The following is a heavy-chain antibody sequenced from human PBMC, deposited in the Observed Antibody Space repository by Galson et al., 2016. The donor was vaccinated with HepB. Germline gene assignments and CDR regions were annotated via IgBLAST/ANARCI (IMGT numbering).Heavy chain of an antibody. D-gene: IGHD2-2*01. V-gene: IGHV3-74*01. CDR2: IGTDGSST. J-gene: IGHJ4*02. CDR1: GFTFSSYW. CDR3: AGTPSCTRCPFDS. Sequence: SLRLSCATSGFTFSSYWMHWVRQAPGKGLMWVSRIGTDGSSTSYADSVKGRFTISRDNAQNTLYLQVNSLRAEDTAVYYCAGTPSCTRCPFDSWGQGTLVTVSS.